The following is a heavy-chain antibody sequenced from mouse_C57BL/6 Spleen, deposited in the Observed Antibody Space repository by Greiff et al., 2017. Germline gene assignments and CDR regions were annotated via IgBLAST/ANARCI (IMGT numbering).Heavy chain of an antibody. CDR1: GFSLTSYA. D-gene: IGHD2-3*01. J-gene: IGHJ1*03. Sequence: VHLVESGPGLVAPSQSLSITCTVSGFSLTSYAISWVRQPPGQGLEWLGVIWTGGGTNYNSALKSRLSISKDNSKSQVFLKMNSLQTDDTARYYCARNFDGYYNWYFDVWGTGTTVTVSS. CDR3: ARNFDGYYNWYFDV. V-gene: IGHV2-9-1*01. CDR2: IWTGGGT.